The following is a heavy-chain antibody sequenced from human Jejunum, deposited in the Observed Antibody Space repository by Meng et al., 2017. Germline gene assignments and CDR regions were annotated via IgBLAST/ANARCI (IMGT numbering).Heavy chain of an antibody. Sequence: QLQGQQWGAGLLKPSETLSLTCAVYGGSFSDYHWTLIRQPPGKGLEWIGEINHSGSTHYRPYLESRLSISAVSSKNQLSLRLNSVTAADTAVYSCVYSNYRSDYWGQGTLVTVSS. D-gene: IGHD4-11*01. CDR2: INHSGST. J-gene: IGHJ4*02. V-gene: IGHV4-34*01. CDR1: GGSFSDYH. CDR3: VYSNYRSDY.